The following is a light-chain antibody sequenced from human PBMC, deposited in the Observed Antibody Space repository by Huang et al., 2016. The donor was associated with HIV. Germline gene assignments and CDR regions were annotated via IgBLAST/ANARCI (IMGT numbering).Light chain of an antibody. V-gene: IGKV3-15*01. CDR3: QQYNDWPPLT. J-gene: IGKJ4*01. CDR2: GSS. CDR1: QNVNTD. Sequence: EVVMTQSPATLSVSPGERATLSCRASQNVNTDLAWYKHIPGQAPRLLIYGSSTRATGISPRFSGSWSETEFTLTISGLQSEDFAVYYCQQYNDWPPLTFGGGTKVEIK.